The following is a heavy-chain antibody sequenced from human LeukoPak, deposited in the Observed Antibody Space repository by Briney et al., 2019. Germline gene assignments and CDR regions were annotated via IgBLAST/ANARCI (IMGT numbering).Heavy chain of an antibody. D-gene: IGHD3-10*01. CDR3: ASLGSGSSPIIDFDY. J-gene: IGHJ4*02. CDR2: IDPSGGGT. Sequence: ASVKVSCKASGYTFTGYYMHWVRQAPVQGLEWMGIIDPSGGGTSYAQKFQGRVTMTRDTSTSTAYMELSSLRSEDTAVYYCASLGSGSSPIIDFDYWGQGTLVTVSS. CDR1: GYTFTGYY. V-gene: IGHV1-46*01.